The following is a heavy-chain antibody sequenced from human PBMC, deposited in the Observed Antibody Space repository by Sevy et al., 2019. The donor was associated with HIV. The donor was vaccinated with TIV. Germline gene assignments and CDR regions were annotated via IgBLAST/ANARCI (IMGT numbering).Heavy chain of an antibody. CDR3: ARGRKTTEEWLEELDYYYGLDV. Sequence: GGSLRLSCAASGFSLTTSDMHWVRQAPGKGLEWVAYVRNDGSNKYYAGSVRDQVTISRDSPKNTLYLQMNRLRDEDTAIYYCARGRKTTEEWLEELDYYYGLDVWGQGTTVTVSS. V-gene: IGHV3-30*02. CDR1: GFSLTTSD. J-gene: IGHJ6*02. CDR2: VRNDGSNK. D-gene: IGHD2-8*01.